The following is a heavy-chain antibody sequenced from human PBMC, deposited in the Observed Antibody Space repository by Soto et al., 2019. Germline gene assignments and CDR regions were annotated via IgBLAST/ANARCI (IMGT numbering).Heavy chain of an antibody. J-gene: IGHJ4*02. CDR1: GESISSSSYY. Sequence: QLQLQESGPGLVKPSETLSLTCIVSGESISSSSYYWGWIRQPPGKGLEWIGSIYQSGRTYYNPSRKRRVSISIDTSKNQFSLKLSIVTAADTALYYCARQRTTVVTQAYFDYWGQGALVTVSS. CDR2: IYQSGRT. D-gene: IGHD2-21*02. CDR3: ARQRTTVVTQAYFDY. V-gene: IGHV4-39*01.